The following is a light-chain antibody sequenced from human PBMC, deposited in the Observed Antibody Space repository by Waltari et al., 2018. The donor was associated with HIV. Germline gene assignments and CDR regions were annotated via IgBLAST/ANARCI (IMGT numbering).Light chain of an antibody. CDR2: GTS. Sequence: DIQMTQFPSSLSASVGDRVTITCRASQTITRYLNWDQQKPGKAPKPLSYGTSNLQSGGSSRFSGSGSGADFTLTIRSAQPEDFATYCCHQSYSTPYTFGQGTRLEIK. V-gene: IGKV1-39*01. J-gene: IGKJ2*01. CDR1: QTITRY. CDR3: HQSYSTPYT.